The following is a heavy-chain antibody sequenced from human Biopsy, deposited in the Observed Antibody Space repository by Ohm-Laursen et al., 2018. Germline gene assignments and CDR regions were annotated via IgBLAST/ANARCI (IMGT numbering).Heavy chain of an antibody. Sequence: SVNVSCKASGGSFSTYAVSWGRQAPGHGLEWMGKIIPMLDVANYAQKFQGRVTITADKLTSTAYMELASLRSEDTAVYYCAIYGGTEPEGDWGQGTLVTVSS. V-gene: IGHV1-69*04. CDR1: GGSFSTYA. D-gene: IGHD3-16*01. CDR3: AIYGGTEPEGD. CDR2: IIPMLDVA. J-gene: IGHJ4*02.